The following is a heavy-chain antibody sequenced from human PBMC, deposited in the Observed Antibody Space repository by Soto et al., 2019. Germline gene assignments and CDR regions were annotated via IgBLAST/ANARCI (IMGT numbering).Heavy chain of an antibody. J-gene: IGHJ5*02. CDR2: LSFEGTNE. D-gene: IGHD4-17*01. CDR1: GFTFSRHV. Sequence: QVQLVESGGGVVQPGTSLRLSCAASGFTFSRHVMYWVRQGPGKGLEWVATLSFEGTNEYYADAVKGRFTISRDNSKNTLYQQMNSLRPEDTAVYYCSRERGGDYINDAWAQGTLVTVSS. CDR3: SRERGGDYINDA. V-gene: IGHV3-30-3*01.